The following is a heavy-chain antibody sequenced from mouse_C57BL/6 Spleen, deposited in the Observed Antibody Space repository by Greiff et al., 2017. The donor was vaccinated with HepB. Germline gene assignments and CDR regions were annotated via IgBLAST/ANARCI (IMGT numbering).Heavy chain of an antibody. J-gene: IGHJ2*01. CDR2: IYPRSGNP. CDR3: ARSGYYFDD. V-gene: IGHV1-81*01. D-gene: IGHD4-1*01. Sequence: VQLQQSGAELARPGASVKLSCKASGYTFTRYAISWVKQRTGQGLEWIGEIYPRSGNPYYNEKFKGKATLTADKSSSTAYMELRSLTSEDSAVYFCARSGYYFDDWGQGTTLTVSS. CDR1: GYTFTRYA.